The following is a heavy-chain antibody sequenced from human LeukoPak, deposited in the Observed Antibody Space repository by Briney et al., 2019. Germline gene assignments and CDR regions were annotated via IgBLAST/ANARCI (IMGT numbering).Heavy chain of an antibody. CDR2: ISGSGGST. J-gene: IGHJ5*02. CDR1: GFTFSSYG. V-gene: IGHV3-23*01. CDR3: AKDYYATNWFDP. Sequence: GGSLRLSCAASGFTFSSYGMHWVRQAPGKGLEWVSAISGSGGSTYYADSVKGRFTISRDNSKNTLYLQMNSLRAEDTAVYYCAKDYYATNWFDPWGQGTLVTVSS. D-gene: IGHD3-10*01.